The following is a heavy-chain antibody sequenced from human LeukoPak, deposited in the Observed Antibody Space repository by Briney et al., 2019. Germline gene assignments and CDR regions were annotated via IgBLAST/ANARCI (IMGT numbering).Heavy chain of an antibody. CDR2: IYYSGAT. CDR3: ARLGGSSSWYGYRFDY. Sequence: SETLSLTCTVSGGSISSYYWTWIRQPPGKGLEWIGLIYYSGATKYNPSLESRVTLSLDTSKNQFSLKLSSVTAADTAVYYCARLGGSSSWYGYRFDYWGQGTLVTVSS. J-gene: IGHJ4*02. V-gene: IGHV4-59*08. CDR1: GGSISSYY. D-gene: IGHD6-13*01.